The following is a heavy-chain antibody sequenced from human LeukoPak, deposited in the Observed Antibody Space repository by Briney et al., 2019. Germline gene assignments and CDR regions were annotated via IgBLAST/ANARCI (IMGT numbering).Heavy chain of an antibody. V-gene: IGHV1-69*06. D-gene: IGHD5-12*01. CDR1: GGTFSSYA. CDR3: AREVRGYGLDY. J-gene: IGHJ4*02. Sequence: EASVKVSCKASGGTFSSYAISWVRQAPGQGLEWMGGIIPIFGTANYAQKFQGRVTITADKSTSTAYMELSSLRSEDTAVYYCAREVRGYGLDYWGQGTLVTVSS. CDR2: IIPIFGTA.